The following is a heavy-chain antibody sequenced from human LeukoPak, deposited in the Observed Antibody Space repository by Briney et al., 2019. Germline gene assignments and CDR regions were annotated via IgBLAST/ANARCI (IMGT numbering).Heavy chain of an antibody. Sequence: GGSLRLSCAASVFIFGSYSMSWVRQAPGKGLEWVSVITGSGGNTYYADSVKGRFTISKDNSKNTVYLQMSSLRVDDTAVYYCAKAASSSWPFYYYGMDVWGQGTTVTVSS. CDR3: AKAASSSWPFYYYGMDV. V-gene: IGHV3-23*01. J-gene: IGHJ6*02. D-gene: IGHD6-13*01. CDR2: ITGSGGNT. CDR1: VFIFGSYS.